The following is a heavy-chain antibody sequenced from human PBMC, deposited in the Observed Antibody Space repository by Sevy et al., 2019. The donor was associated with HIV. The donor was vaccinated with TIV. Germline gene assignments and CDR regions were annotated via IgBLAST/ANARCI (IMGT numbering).Heavy chain of an antibody. J-gene: IGHJ4*01. CDR1: GFTFDDYA. D-gene: IGHD2-8*01. V-gene: IGHV3-9*01. CDR2: ISWNGGSI. Sequence: GGSLRLSCAASGFTFDDYAMHWVRQAPGKGLEWVSGISWNGGSIDYAASVKGRFTISRDNAKNSLYLQMKSLRADDTALYYCARDRDDGYCTNGVCFNFDNWGQGTLVTVSS. CDR3: ARDRDDGYCTNGVCFNFDN.